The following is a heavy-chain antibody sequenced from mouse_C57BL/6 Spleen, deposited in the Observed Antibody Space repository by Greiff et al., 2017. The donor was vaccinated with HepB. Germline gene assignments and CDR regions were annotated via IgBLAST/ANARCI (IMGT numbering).Heavy chain of an antibody. Sequence: QVHVKQSGAELVKPGASVKISCKASGYAFSSYWMNWVKQRPGKGLEWIGQIYPGDGDTNYNGKFKGKATLTADKSSSTAYMQLSSLTSEDSAVYFCARSSDRAMDYWGQGTSVTVSS. CDR1: GYAFSSYW. V-gene: IGHV1-80*01. CDR2: IYPGDGDT. CDR3: ARSSDRAMDY. J-gene: IGHJ4*01. D-gene: IGHD2-13*01.